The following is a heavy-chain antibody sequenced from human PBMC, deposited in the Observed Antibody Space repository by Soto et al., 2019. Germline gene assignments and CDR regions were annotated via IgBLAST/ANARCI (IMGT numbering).Heavy chain of an antibody. CDR3: AKVGYSSPMGYYYGMDV. D-gene: IGHD6-19*01. J-gene: IGHJ6*02. CDR2: IIPIFGTA. CDR1: RVAFSKFI. V-gene: IGHV1-69*13. Sequence: ASVKVSCKASRVAFSKFIVTWVRQAPGLGLEWVGGIIPIFGTANYAQKFQGRVTITADESTSTSYMEVNNLRSEDTAVYYCAKVGYSSPMGYYYGMDVWGQGTTGTVS.